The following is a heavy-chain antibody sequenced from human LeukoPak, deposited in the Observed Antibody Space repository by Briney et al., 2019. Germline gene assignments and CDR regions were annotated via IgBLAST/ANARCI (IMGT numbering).Heavy chain of an antibody. CDR3: ARVNSSGSFHDY. D-gene: IGHD3-22*01. CDR1: GGSISSYY. V-gene: IGHV4-4*07. CDR2: MSTSGSS. J-gene: IGHJ4*02. Sequence: PSQTLSLTCTISGGSISSYYWSWIRQPAGKGLEWIGRMSTSGSSNYHPSRTSRVTMSVDQPKPQFSLSLDSVTGADTAVYFCARVNSSGSFHDYWGQGARVTVSS.